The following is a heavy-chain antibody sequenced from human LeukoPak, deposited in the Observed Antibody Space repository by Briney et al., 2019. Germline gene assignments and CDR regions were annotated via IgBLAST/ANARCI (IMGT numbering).Heavy chain of an antibody. V-gene: IGHV3-49*03. CDR1: GFTFGDYA. Sequence: GGSLRLPCTASGFTFGDYAMSWFRQAPGKGLEWVGFIRSKAYGGTTEYAASVKGRFTISRDDSKSIAYLQMNSLKTEDTAVYYCTREVEEQLGRYYYYYMDVWGKGTTVTVSS. CDR2: IRSKAYGGTT. D-gene: IGHD6-6*01. J-gene: IGHJ6*03. CDR3: TREVEEQLGRYYYYYMDV.